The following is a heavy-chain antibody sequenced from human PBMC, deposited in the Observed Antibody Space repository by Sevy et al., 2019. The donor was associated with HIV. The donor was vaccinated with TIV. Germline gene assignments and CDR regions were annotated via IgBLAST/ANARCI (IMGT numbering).Heavy chain of an antibody. D-gene: IGHD3-10*01. CDR2: VGTTSVLI. CDR3: ARTLNGSGAFDV. V-gene: IGHV3-21*01. Sequence: GGSLRLSCAASGFTFSAYSMTWVRQAPGQGLEWVSSVGTTSVLIYYKDSVKGRFTISRDDAKDTLFLQMDSLGAEDTALYYCARTLNGSGAFDVWGRGTLVTVSS. CDR1: GFTFSAYS. J-gene: IGHJ3*01.